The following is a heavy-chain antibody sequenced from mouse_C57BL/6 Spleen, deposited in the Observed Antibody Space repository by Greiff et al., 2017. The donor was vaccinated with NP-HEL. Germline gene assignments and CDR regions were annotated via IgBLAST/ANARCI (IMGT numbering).Heavy chain of an antibody. V-gene: IGHV1-18*01. CDR1: GYTFTDYN. Sequence: VQLQQSGPELVKPGASVKIPCKASGYTFTDYNMDWVKQSHGKSLEWIGDINPNNGGTIYNQKFKGKATLTVDKSSSTAYMELRSLTSEDTAVYYCARDYSNSYYAMDYWGQGTSVTVSS. D-gene: IGHD2-5*01. CDR3: ARDYSNSYYAMDY. CDR2: INPNNGGT. J-gene: IGHJ4*01.